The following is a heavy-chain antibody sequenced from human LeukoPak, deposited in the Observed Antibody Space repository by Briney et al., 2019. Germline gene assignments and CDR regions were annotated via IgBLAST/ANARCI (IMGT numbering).Heavy chain of an antibody. CDR2: MNPNSGNT. V-gene: IGHV1-8*01. Sequence: GASVKVSCKASGYTFTSYDINWVRQATGQGLEWMGWMNPNSGNTGYAQKFQGRVTMTRNTSISTAYMELSGLRSEDTAVYYCAGYCSGGSCYTQSHYYYGMDVWGQGTTVTVSS. CDR3: AGYCSGGSCYTQSHYYYGMDV. J-gene: IGHJ6*02. CDR1: GYTFTSYD. D-gene: IGHD2-15*01.